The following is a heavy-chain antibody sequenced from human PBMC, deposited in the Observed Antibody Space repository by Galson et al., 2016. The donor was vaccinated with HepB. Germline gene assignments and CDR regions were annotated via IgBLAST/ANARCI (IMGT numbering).Heavy chain of an antibody. CDR3: ARGGLGVLPRGEFDF. J-gene: IGHJ4*02. CDR2: INPNSGAT. V-gene: IGHV1-2*02. Sequence: SVKVSCKASEYPFTAYYVHWVRQAPGQGLEWMGWINPNSGATKYAQKFQGRVTMTRDTSIPTTYLDLRRLRSDDTAIYFCARGGLGVLPRGEFDFWGQGALVTVSS. CDR1: EYPFTAYY. D-gene: IGHD2-15*01.